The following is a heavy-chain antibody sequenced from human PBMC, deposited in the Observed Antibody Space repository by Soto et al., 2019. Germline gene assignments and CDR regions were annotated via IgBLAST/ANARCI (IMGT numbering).Heavy chain of an antibody. CDR3: VKGTLGNYGHVYFEY. CDR2: IYWDCDE. J-gene: IGHJ4*02. D-gene: IGHD3-16*01. Sequence: QITLKETGPPLVKPTQTLTLTCTFSGFSFDINKARVGWVRQPPGKALEWLALIYWDCDEHYSPSLKNRLSITKDTPKDQVVLTLTDVHPADTATYYCVKGTLGNYGHVYFEYLGQGTLVTVSS. CDR1: GFSFDINKAR. V-gene: IGHV2-5*02.